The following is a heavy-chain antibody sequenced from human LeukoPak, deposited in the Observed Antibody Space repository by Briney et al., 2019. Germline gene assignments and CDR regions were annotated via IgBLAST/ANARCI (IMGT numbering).Heavy chain of an antibody. J-gene: IGHJ4*02. CDR2: ISSSSAHI. V-gene: IGHV3-21*01. Sequence: GGSLRLSCAASGFSFNTYSMNWVRQAPGKGLEWVSSISSSSAHIFYADSVKGRFSISRDNAKNTLYLQMNSLRAEDTAVYYCTRNGVSAGFDYWGQGTLVTASS. D-gene: IGHD2-8*01. CDR3: TRNGVSAGFDY. CDR1: GFSFNTYS.